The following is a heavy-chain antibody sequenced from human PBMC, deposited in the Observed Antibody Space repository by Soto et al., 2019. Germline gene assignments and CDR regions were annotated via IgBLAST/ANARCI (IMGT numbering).Heavy chain of an antibody. CDR3: ARESASDGYDEDAFDI. Sequence: SQTLSLTCAISGDSVPSNTAAWNWIRQSPSRGLEWLGRTYYRSKWYNDYAVSVKSRITINPDTSKNQFSLQLNSVTPEDTAVYYCARESASDGYDEDAFDIWGQGTMVTVSS. J-gene: IGHJ3*02. CDR2: TYYRSKWYN. D-gene: IGHD5-12*01. V-gene: IGHV6-1*01. CDR1: GDSVPSNTAA.